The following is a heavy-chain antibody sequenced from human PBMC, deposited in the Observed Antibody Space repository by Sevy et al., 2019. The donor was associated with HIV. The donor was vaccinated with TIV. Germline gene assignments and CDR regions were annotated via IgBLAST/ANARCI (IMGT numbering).Heavy chain of an antibody. V-gene: IGHV3-23*01. D-gene: IGHD1-26*01. J-gene: IGHJ6*03. CDR1: GFTFSSYA. CDR2: ISGSGGST. CDR3: AKIAGELGIDYYYMDV. Sequence: GGSLRLSCAASGFTFSSYAMSWVRQAPGKGLEWVSAISGSGGSTYYADSVKGRFTISRDNSKNTLYLQMNSLRAEDTAIYYCAKIAGELGIDYYYMDVWGKGTTVTVSS.